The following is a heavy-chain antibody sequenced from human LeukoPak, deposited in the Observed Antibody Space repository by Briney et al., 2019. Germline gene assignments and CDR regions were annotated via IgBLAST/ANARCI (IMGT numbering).Heavy chain of an antibody. V-gene: IGHV3-30*02. CDR2: IRYDGSNK. Sequence: PGGSLRLSCAASGFTFSSYGMHWVRQAPGKGLEGVAFIRYDGSNKYYADSVKGRFTISRDNSKNTLYLQMNSLRAEDPAVYYFAKDAGIAARPWSGDLTDDFDIWGQGTMVTVSS. CDR3: AKDAGIAARPWSGDLTDDFDI. D-gene: IGHD6-6*01. CDR1: GFTFSSYG. J-gene: IGHJ3*02.